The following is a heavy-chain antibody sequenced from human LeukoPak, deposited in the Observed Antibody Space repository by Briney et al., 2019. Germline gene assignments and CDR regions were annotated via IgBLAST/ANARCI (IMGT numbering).Heavy chain of an antibody. V-gene: IGHV3-48*03. CDR3: ARDIPNYDSSGYPDY. CDR1: GFTFSTYE. CDR2: ISSSGSNR. Sequence: PGGSLRLSCAASGFTFSTYEMNWVRQAPGKGLEWVSYISSSGSNRYYADSVKGRFTISRDNAKNSVYLQMNSLRAEDTAVYYCARDIPNYDSSGYPDYWGQGTLVTVSS. J-gene: IGHJ4*02. D-gene: IGHD3-22*01.